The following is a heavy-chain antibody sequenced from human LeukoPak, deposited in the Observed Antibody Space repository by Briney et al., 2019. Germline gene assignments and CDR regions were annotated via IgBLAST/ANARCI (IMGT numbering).Heavy chain of an antibody. CDR1: GYSFTSYW. CDR3: ARPYGGNSEFDY. J-gene: IGHJ4*02. CDR2: IEPSDSYT. V-gene: IGHV5-10-1*01. Sequence: GESLKISCKGSGYSFTSYWISWVRQMPGKGLEWMGRIEPSDSYTNYSPSFQGHVTISADKSISTAYLQWSSLKASDTAMYYCARPYGGNSEFDYWGQGTLVTVSS. D-gene: IGHD4-23*01.